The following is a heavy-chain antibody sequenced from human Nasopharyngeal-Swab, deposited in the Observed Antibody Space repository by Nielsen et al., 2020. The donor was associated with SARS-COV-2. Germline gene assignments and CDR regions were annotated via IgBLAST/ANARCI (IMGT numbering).Heavy chain of an antibody. CDR1: GFTFSEYA. J-gene: IGHJ4*02. CDR3: ARDPSFVGSLEFDQ. Sequence: GESLKISCAASGFTFSEYAFHWVRQAPGKGLEWVSVISGGGESTHYADSVKGWFSISRVDSRETVYLQMDSLRAEDTAVYYCARDPSFVGSLEFDQWGRGTLVTVSS. V-gene: IGHV3-23*01. CDR2: ISGGGEST. D-gene: IGHD1-26*01.